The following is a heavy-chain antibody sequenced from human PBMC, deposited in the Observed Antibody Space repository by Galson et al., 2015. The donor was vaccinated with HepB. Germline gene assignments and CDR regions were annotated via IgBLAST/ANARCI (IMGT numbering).Heavy chain of an antibody. CDR2: ISSSGSTI. V-gene: IGHV3-48*03. Sequence: SLRLSCAASGFTFSSYEMNWVRQAPGKGLEWVSYISSSGSTIYYADSVKGRFTISRDNAKNSLYLQMNSLRAEDTAVYYCATLPPGDGYNYDYYYYYMDVWGKGTTVTVSS. CDR1: GFTFSSYE. CDR3: ATLPPGDGYNYDYYYYYMDV. D-gene: IGHD5-24*01. J-gene: IGHJ6*03.